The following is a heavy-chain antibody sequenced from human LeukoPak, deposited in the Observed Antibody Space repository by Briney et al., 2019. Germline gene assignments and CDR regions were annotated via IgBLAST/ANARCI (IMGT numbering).Heavy chain of an antibody. Sequence: PSETLSLTCTVSGGSISSYYWSWIRQPPGKGLEWIGYIYYSGSTNYNPSLKSRVAISVDTSKNQFSLKLSSVTAADTAVYYCARLRRYSGSYLFDYWGHGTLVTVSS. V-gene: IGHV4-59*08. D-gene: IGHD1-26*01. CDR2: IYYSGST. J-gene: IGHJ4*01. CDR3: ARLRRYSGSYLFDY. CDR1: GGSISSYY.